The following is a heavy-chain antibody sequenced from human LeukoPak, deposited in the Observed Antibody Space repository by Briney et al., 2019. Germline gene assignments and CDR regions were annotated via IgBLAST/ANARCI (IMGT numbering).Heavy chain of an antibody. CDR1: GFTFGSHA. D-gene: IGHD5-18*01. CDR3: GKTTVGYSSGQKPAWPVDY. V-gene: IGHV3-23*01. CDR2: IFGSGGSP. Sequence: GSLRLSCEASGFTFGSHAMYWVRQAPGKGLEWVAGIFGSGGSPHYADPVKGRFTISRDNTRNTVYLQINSLRAEDTAVYYCGKTTVGYSSGQKPAWPVDYWGQGTLVTVSS. J-gene: IGHJ4*02.